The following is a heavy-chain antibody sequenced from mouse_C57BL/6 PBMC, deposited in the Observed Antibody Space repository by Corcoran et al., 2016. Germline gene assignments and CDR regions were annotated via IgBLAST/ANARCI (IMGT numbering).Heavy chain of an antibody. CDR3: ASITTVVGHYFDY. D-gene: IGHD1-1*01. CDR2: INPYNGGT. CDR1: GYTFTDYY. J-gene: IGHJ2*01. V-gene: IGHV1-19*01. Sequence: EVQLQQSGPVLVKPGASVKMSCKASGYTFTDYYMNWVKQSHGKSLEWIGVINPYNGGTSYNQKFKGKATLTVDKSSSTAYMELNSLTSEDSAVYYCASITTVVGHYFDYWGQGTTLTVSS.